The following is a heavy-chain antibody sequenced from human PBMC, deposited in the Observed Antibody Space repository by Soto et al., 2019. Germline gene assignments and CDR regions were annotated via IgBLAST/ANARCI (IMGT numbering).Heavy chain of an antibody. CDR3: ASKWFGERYIFAY. J-gene: IGHJ4*02. CDR1: GGSISSTTW. D-gene: IGHD3-10*01. CDR2: IHHDGST. Sequence: SETLSLTCAVSGGSISSTTWWSWVRQPPGKGLEWIGEIHHDGSTNYNPSLKSRVIISVDKSKNQFSLKVNSVTAADTAVYYCASKWFGERYIFAYWGQGALDTVSS. V-gene: IGHV4-4*02.